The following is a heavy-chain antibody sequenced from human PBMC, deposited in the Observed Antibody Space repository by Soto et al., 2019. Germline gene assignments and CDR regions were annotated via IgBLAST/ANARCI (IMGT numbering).Heavy chain of an antibody. CDR2: ISGSGGST. J-gene: IGHJ4*02. Sequence: EVQLLESGGGLVQPGGSLRLSCAASGFTFSSYAMTWVRQAPGKGLEWVSAISGSGGSTYYADSVKGRFTISRDNSKNTLYLQMDSLRAEDTAVYYCAKFLCSSSMNCFDYWGQGTLVTVSS. CDR1: GFTFSSYA. V-gene: IGHV3-23*01. D-gene: IGHD6-6*01. CDR3: AKFLCSSSMNCFDY.